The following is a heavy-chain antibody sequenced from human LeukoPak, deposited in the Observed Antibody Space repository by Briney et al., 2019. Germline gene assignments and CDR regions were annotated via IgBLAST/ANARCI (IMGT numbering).Heavy chain of an antibody. CDR3: ARGSLQTGYSYGL. D-gene: IGHD5-18*01. V-gene: IGHV4-34*01. Sequence: SETLSLTCAVYGGSFSGYYWSWIRQPPGKGLEWIGEINHSGSTNYNPSLKSRVTISVDTSKNQFSLKLSSVTAADTAVYYCARGSLQTGYSYGLWGQGTLVTVSS. CDR1: GGSFSGYY. J-gene: IGHJ4*02. CDR2: INHSGST.